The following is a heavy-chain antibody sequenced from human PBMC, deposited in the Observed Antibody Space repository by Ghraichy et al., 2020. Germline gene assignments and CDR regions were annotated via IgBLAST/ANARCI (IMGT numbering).Heavy chain of an antibody. CDR3: ARGSDQQWLGRWFDP. D-gene: IGHD6-19*01. J-gene: IGHJ5*02. V-gene: IGHV3-74*01. CDR1: GFTLSGYW. Sequence: GGSLRLSCAASGFTLSGYWMHWVRQAPGKGLVWVSRINNEGTATSYADSVKGRFTISRDNAKNTLYLQMNSVRGEDTAVYYCARGSDQQWLGRWFDPWGQGTLVTVSS. CDR2: INNEGTAT.